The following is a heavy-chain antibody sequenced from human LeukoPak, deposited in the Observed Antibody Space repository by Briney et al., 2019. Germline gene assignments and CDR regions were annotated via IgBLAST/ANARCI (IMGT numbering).Heavy chain of an antibody. CDR3: ARERYYDSSGYGRTLDS. CDR1: GFTFSSYW. V-gene: IGHV3-74*01. Sequence: GGSLRLSCAASGFTFSSYWMSWVRQAPGKGLVWVSRINSDGSSIRYADSVKGRFTISRDNAKNTLHLQMNSLRAEDTAVYYCARERYYDSSGYGRTLDSWGQGTLVTVSS. D-gene: IGHD3-22*01. J-gene: IGHJ4*02. CDR2: INSDGSSI.